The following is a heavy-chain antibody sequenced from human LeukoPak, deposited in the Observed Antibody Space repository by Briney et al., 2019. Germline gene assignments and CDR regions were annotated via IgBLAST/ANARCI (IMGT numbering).Heavy chain of an antibody. D-gene: IGHD5-12*01. Sequence: PGRSLRLSCAASGFTFDDYAMHWVRQAPGKGLEWVSGISWNSGSIGYADSVKGRFTISRDNAKNSLYLQMNSLRAEDTALYYCAKAGYSGYGWASDIWGQGTMVTVSS. J-gene: IGHJ3*02. CDR1: GFTFDDYA. CDR3: AKAGYSGYGWASDI. CDR2: ISWNSGSI. V-gene: IGHV3-9*01.